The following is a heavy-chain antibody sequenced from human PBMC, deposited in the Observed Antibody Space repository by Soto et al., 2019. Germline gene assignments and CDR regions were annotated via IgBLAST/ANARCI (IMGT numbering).Heavy chain of an antibody. CDR2: IWYDGSNK. CDR1: GFTFSSYG. Sequence: QVQLVESGGGVVQPGRSLRLSCAASGFTFSSYGMHWVRQAPGKGLEWVAVIWYDGSNKYYADSVKGRFTISRDNSKNTLYPQMKRVRAEDTGVYYCARERPECLVRRGGMDVGGHGTTVTVS. D-gene: IGHD6-19*01. J-gene: IGHJ6*02. CDR3: ARERPECLVRRGGMDV. V-gene: IGHV3-33*01.